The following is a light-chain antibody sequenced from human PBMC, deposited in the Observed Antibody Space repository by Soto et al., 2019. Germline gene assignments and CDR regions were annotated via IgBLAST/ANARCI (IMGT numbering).Light chain of an antibody. J-gene: IGKJ4*01. CDR1: QSISSH. CDR3: QQRPNWPLT. Sequence: EIVLTQSPATLSLSPGEGATLSCRASQSISSHLAWYQQKPGQAPRLLMYDASNRATGIPARFSGRGSGTDFTLTISSLAPEDFAVYYCQQRPNWPLTFGGGTKVEIK. CDR2: DAS. V-gene: IGKV3-11*01.